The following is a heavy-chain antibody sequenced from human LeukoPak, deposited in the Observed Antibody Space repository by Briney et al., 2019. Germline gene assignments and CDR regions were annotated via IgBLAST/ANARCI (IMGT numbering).Heavy chain of an antibody. Sequence: SETQSLTCTVSGGSISSSSYYWGWIRQPPGKGLEWIGSIYYSGSTYYNPSLKSRVTISVDTSKNQFSLKLSSVTAADTAVYYCARSRQLAGFDYWGQGTLVTVSS. V-gene: IGHV4-39*01. CDR3: ARSRQLAGFDY. CDR1: GGSISSSSYY. CDR2: IYYSGST. J-gene: IGHJ4*02. D-gene: IGHD6-13*01.